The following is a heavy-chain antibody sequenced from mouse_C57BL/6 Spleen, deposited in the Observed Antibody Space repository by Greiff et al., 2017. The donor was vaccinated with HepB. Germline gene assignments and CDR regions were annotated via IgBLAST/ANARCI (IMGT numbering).Heavy chain of an antibody. CDR3: ARERVITTPRYFDV. CDR2: IDPNSGGT. Sequence: VQLQQPGAELVKPGASVKLSCKASGYTFTSYWMHWVKQRPGRRLEWIGRIDPNSGGTKYNEKFKSKATLTVDKPSSTAYMQLSSLTSEDSAVYYCARERVITTPRYFDVWGTGTTVTVSS. J-gene: IGHJ1*03. CDR1: GYTFTSYW. D-gene: IGHD1-1*01. V-gene: IGHV1-72*01.